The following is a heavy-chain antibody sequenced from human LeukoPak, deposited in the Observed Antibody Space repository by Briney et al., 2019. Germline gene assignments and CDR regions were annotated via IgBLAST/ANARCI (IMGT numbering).Heavy chain of an antibody. CDR3: ARDRQWLGNHDAFDI. J-gene: IGHJ3*02. CDR1: GFTFSSYA. CDR2: ISYDGSNK. V-gene: IGHV3-30-3*01. D-gene: IGHD6-19*01. Sequence: PGGSLRLSCAASGFTFSSYAMHWVRQAPGKGLEWVEVISYDGSNKYYADSVKGRFTISRDNSKNTLYLQMNSLRAEDTAVYYCARDRQWLGNHDAFDIWGQGTMVTVSS.